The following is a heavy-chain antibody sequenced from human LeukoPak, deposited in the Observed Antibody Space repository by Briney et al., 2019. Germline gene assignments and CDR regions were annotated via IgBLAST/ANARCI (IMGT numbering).Heavy chain of an antibody. D-gene: IGHD3-16*02. CDR3: ATTLYVSRGWFDP. CDR1: GYTLTKLS. V-gene: IGHV1-24*01. CDR2: FDPEDGET. J-gene: IGHJ5*02. Sequence: ASVKVSCKVSGYTLTKLSMHWVRQAPGKGREWMGGFDPEDGETIYAQKFQGRVTMTEDTSTDTAYMELSSLRSEDTAVYYCATTLYVSRGWFDPWGQGTLVTVSS.